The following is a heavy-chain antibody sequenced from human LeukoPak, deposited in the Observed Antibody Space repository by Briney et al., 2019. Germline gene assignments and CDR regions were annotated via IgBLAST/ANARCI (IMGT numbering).Heavy chain of an antibody. Sequence: GGSLRPSCAASGFTFSDYYMSWIRQAPGKGLEWVSYISSSGSIIDYTDSVKGRFTVSRDNAKNSLYLQMNSLSAEDTAVYYCARARHSSGYYADTIDYWGQGTLVTVSS. CDR3: ARARHSSGYYADTIDY. CDR1: GFTFSDYY. CDR2: ISSSGSII. J-gene: IGHJ4*02. D-gene: IGHD3-22*01. V-gene: IGHV3-11*01.